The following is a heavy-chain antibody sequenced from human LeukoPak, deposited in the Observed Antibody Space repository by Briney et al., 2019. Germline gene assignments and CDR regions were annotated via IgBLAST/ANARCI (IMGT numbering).Heavy chain of an antibody. V-gene: IGHV3-7*01. J-gene: IGHJ4*02. CDR1: GFTFSSYG. Sequence: PGGSLRLSCAASGFTFSSYGMSWVRQAPGKGLEWVANIKQDGSEKYYVDSVKGRFTISRDNAKKSLYLQMNSLRAEDTAVYFCGRDTDFDYWGQGTLVTVSS. CDR2: IKQDGSEK. CDR3: GRDTDFDY.